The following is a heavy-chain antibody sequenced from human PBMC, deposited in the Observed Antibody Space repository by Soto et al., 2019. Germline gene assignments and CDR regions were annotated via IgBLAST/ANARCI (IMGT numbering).Heavy chain of an antibody. CDR1: GGSISSSRSY. J-gene: IGHJ4*02. CDR2: IYYSGST. D-gene: IGHD1-26*01. CDR3: ARRGLVGATTFDY. Sequence: QLQLQESGPGPVKPSETLSLTCTVSGGSISSSRSYWGWIRQPPGKGLECIGSIYYSGSTYYSPSLKSRVTISVDTSKNQFSLKLSSVTAADTAVYYCARRGLVGATTFDYWGQGTLVTVSS. V-gene: IGHV4-39*01.